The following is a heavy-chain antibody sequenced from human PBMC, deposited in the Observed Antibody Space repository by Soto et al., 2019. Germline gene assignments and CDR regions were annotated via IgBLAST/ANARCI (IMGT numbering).Heavy chain of an antibody. J-gene: IGHJ5*02. Sequence: QVQLVQSGAEVKKPGASVKVSCRASGYTFTANYIHWVRQAPGQGLEWMGWMNTRTGGTMYGERLPGRVTMTRDTSISTAYMELSTLISDDTAMYYCTRGTSTSWFDPWGQGTLVTI. CDR1: GYTFTANY. CDR2: MNTRTGGT. CDR3: TRGTSTSWFDP. D-gene: IGHD2-2*01. V-gene: IGHV1-2*02.